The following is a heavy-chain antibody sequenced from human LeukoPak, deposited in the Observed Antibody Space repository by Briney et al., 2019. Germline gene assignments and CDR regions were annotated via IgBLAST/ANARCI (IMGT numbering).Heavy chain of an antibody. CDR3: ARSEAQWLASNQYYFDY. J-gene: IGHJ4*02. Sequence: ASVKVSCKASGYTFTSYGISWVRQAPGQGLEWMGWISAYNGNTNYAQKFQGRVTMTRDMSTSTVYMELSSLRSEDTAVYYCARSEAQWLASNQYYFDYWGQGTLVTVSS. CDR2: ISAYNGNT. V-gene: IGHV1-18*01. D-gene: IGHD6-19*01. CDR1: GYTFTSYG.